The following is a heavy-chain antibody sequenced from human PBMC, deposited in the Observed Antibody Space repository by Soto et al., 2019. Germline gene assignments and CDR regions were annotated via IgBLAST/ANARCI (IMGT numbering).Heavy chain of an antibody. V-gene: IGHV5-51*01. CDR3: ARLDGELRNPYYFDY. CDR1: GYIFTSYW. D-gene: IGHD1-26*01. CDR2: IYPGDSDT. Sequence: PGESLKISCKGSGYIFTSYWIGWVRQMPGKGLEWMGIIYPGDSDTRYSPSFQGQVTISADKSISTAYLQWSSLKASDTAMYYCARLDGELRNPYYFDYWGQGTLVTVSS. J-gene: IGHJ4*02.